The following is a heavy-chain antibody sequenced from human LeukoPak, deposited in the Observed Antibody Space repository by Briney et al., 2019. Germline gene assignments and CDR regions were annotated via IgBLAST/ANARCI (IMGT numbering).Heavy chain of an antibody. CDR3: ARDHCTSTSCYFAY. V-gene: IGHV3-48*03. J-gene: IGHJ4*02. CDR1: GFTFSSYE. D-gene: IGHD2-2*01. CDR2: ISSSGSTI. Sequence: PGGSLRLSCVASGFTFSSYEMNWVRQAPGKGLEWLSYISSSGSTIYNADSVKGRFTISRDNAKNSLYLQVNSLRAEDTAVYYCARDHCTSTSCYFAYWGQGTLVTVSS.